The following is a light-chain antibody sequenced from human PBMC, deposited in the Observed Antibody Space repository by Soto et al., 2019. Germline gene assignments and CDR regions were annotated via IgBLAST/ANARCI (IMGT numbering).Light chain of an antibody. CDR1: SSDFGGYNY. Sequence: QSVLTQPASVSGSPGQSITISCTGTSSDFGGYNYVSWYQQHPGKAPKLMIYDVSNRPSGVSNRFSGSKSGNTASLTISGLQAEDEADYYRSSYTSSSTPYVFGTGTKVTVL. J-gene: IGLJ1*01. CDR3: SSYTSSSTPYV. V-gene: IGLV2-14*01. CDR2: DVS.